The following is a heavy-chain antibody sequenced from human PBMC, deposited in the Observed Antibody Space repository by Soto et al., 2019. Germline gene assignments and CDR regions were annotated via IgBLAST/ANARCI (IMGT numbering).Heavy chain of an antibody. CDR1: GYSFTSYW. CDR3: AGGGVRGVISRTRDYYGIAG. D-gene: IGHD3-10*01. J-gene: IGHJ6*02. Sequence: PGESLKISCKGSGYSFTSYWIGWVRQMPGKGLEWMGIIYPGDSDTRYSPSFQGQVTISADKSISTAYLQWSSLKASDTAMYYCAGGGVRGVISRTRDYYGIAGPAQGTTVTVSS. V-gene: IGHV5-51*01. CDR2: IYPGDSDT.